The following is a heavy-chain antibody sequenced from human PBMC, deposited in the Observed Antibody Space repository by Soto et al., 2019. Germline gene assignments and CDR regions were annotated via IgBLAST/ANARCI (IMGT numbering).Heavy chain of an antibody. Sequence: EVQLVESGEGSVQPGGSLRLSCAASGFTVSTNYMSWVRQAPGKGLEWVSTIYKAGDTYYADSVKGRFTISRDSSTNTLYLQMDSLRAEDTAVYYCAKGYGSPDPWGQGTLVTVSS. CDR2: IYKAGDT. V-gene: IGHV3-66*01. J-gene: IGHJ5*02. CDR3: AKGYGSPDP. D-gene: IGHD3-10*01. CDR1: GFTVSTNY.